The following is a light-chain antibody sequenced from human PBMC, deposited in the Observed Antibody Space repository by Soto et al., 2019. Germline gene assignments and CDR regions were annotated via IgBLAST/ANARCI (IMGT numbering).Light chain of an antibody. J-gene: IGKJ1*01. CDR1: QSVSSNF. CDR2: GVS. V-gene: IGKV3-20*01. CDR3: QQYSSSRT. Sequence: EIVLTQSPGTLSLSPGESATLSCRASQSVSSNFLAWYQQKPGQAPRLLIYGVSSRASGIPDRFFGSGSGTDFTLTITRLEPEDFAMYYCQQYSSSRTFGQGTKVDNK.